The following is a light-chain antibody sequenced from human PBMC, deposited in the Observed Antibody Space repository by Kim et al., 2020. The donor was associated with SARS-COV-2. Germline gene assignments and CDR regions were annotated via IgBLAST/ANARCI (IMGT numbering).Light chain of an antibody. CDR1: KLGDKY. Sequence: SVSPGQTASITCSGDKLGDKYVCRCQQKSGQYPILVIYQNDKRPSGIPERFSGSNSGNTATLTISGTQTMDEADYYCQAWDSSTAKFGGGTQLTVL. CDR2: QND. J-gene: IGLJ2*01. CDR3: QAWDSSTAK. V-gene: IGLV3-1*01.